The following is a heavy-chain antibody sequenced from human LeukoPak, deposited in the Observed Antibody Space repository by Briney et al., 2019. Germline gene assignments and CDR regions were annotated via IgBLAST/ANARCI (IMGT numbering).Heavy chain of an antibody. V-gene: IGHV4-59*07. D-gene: IGHD3-10*01. CDR3: AGARGGAYGFAFDS. CDR1: GGSITTYF. J-gene: IGHJ4*02. CDR2: IYYTGNT. Sequence: SDTLPLTCTVSGGSITTYFWSWIRQPPGKGLECIGYIYYTGNTNYSPSLRNRVTISVDTSKNQFSLKLNSVTAADTALYFCAGARGGAYGFAFDSWGQGTLVTVSS.